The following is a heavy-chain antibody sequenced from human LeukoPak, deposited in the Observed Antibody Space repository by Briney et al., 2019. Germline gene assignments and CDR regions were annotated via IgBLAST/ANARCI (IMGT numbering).Heavy chain of an antibody. V-gene: IGHV4-59*08. J-gene: IGHJ5*02. CDR3: ARLYPGTSTCLDP. D-gene: IGHD5/OR15-5a*01. Sequence: SETLSLTCTVSGGSISGFHWSWIRQPPGKGLDYIGDVFYRGGTNYSPSLKSRVTIWVDTSRNQVSLKLTSVTAADTAVYYCARLYPGTSTCLDPWGQGILVAVSS. CDR2: VFYRGGT. CDR1: GGSISGFH.